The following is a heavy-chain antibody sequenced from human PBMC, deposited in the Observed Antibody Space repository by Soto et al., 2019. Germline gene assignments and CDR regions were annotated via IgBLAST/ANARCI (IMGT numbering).Heavy chain of an antibody. Sequence: EVQLVESGGGLVQPGGSLRLSCAASGFTFSSYWMHWGRQAPGKGLVWVSRRNSDGSSTSYADSVKGRFTISRDNAKTTRYLQMNNLRAEDTDVYYCVRTSLVVAAATREDYWGQGTLVSVSS. CDR3: VRTSLVVAAATREDY. D-gene: IGHD2-15*01. CDR1: GFTFSSYW. J-gene: IGHJ4*02. CDR2: RNSDGSST. V-gene: IGHV3-74*01.